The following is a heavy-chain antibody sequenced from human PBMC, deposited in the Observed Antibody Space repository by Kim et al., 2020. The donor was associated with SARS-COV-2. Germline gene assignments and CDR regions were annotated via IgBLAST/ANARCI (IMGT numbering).Heavy chain of an antibody. D-gene: IGHD3-22*01. V-gene: IGHV1-18*01. J-gene: IGHJ4*02. CDR1: GYTFTSYG. CDR3: ARDPAYDSSVYAADY. CDR2: ISVYNGNT. Sequence: ASVKVSCKASGYTFTSYGISWVRQAPGQGLEWMGWISVYNGNTKYAQNLQGRLTMTTDTSTSTAYMELRSLTSDDTAVYYCARDPAYDSSVYAADYWGQGPLVTVSS.